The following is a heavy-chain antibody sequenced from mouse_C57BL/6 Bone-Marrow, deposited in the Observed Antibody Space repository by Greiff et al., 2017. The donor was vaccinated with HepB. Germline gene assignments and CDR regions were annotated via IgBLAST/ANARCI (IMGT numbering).Heavy chain of an antibody. CDR3: TRPSYYDGAGFAY. CDR2: IRNKANNHAT. V-gene: IGHV6-6*01. J-gene: IGHJ3*01. CDR1: GFTFSDAW. Sequence: EVQGVESGGGLVQPGGSMKLSCAASGFTFSDAWMDWVRQSPEKGLEWVAEIRNKANNHATYYAESVKGRFTISRDDSKSSVYLQMNSLRAEDTGIYYCTRPSYYDGAGFAYWGQGTLVTVSA. D-gene: IGHD2-4*01.